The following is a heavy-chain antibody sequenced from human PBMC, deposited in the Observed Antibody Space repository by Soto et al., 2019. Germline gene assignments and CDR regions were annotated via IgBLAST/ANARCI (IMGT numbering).Heavy chain of an antibody. J-gene: IGHJ4*02. V-gene: IGHV1-3*01. Sequence: GASVKVSCKASGYTFTNHAIHWVRQAPGQGLEWMGWINAGKGDTKYPQRFQGRVTITRDTSASTAYMELSSLRSEDTAVYYCARNILGGTTDYWGPGTLVPSPQ. CDR3: ARNILGGTTDY. D-gene: IGHD1-7*01. CDR2: INAGKGDT. CDR1: GYTFTNHA.